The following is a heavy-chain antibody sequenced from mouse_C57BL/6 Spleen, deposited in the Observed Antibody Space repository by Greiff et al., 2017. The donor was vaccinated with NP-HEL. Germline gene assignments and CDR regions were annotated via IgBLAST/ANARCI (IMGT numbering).Heavy chain of an antibody. CDR3: ARQGDYYGSSAMDY. V-gene: IGHV5-15*01. CDR1: GFTFSDYG. CDR2: ISNLAYSI. D-gene: IGHD1-1*01. J-gene: IGHJ4*01. Sequence: DVMLVESGGGLVQPGGSLKLSCAASGFTFSDYGMAWVRQAPRKGPEWVAFISNLAYSIYYADTVTGRFTISRENAKNTLYLEMSSLRSEDTAMYYCARQGDYYGSSAMDYWGQGTSVTVSS.